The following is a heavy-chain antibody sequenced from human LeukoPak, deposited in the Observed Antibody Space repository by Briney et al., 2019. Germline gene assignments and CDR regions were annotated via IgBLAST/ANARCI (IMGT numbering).Heavy chain of an antibody. CDR3: ARGITIFGVVTLDY. CDR1: GYTFSNYD. CDR2: MNHNSGNT. D-gene: IGHD3-3*01. J-gene: IGHJ4*02. V-gene: IGHV1-8*01. Sequence: ASVKVSCKASGYTFSNYDINWVRQATGQGLEWMGWMNHNSGNTGYAQKFQGRVTMNRNTSISTAYMDLSSLRSEDTDVYYCARGITIFGVVTLDYWGQGTLVTVSS.